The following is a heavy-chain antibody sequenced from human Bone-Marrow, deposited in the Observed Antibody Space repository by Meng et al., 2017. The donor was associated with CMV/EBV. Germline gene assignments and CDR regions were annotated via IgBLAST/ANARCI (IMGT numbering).Heavy chain of an antibody. D-gene: IGHD2-2*01. CDR3: ARDARPKDIVVEGGAHFDY. CDR2: ISYDGSNK. V-gene: IGHV3-30-3*01. Sequence: GGSLRPSCAASGFTSSSYAMHWVRQAPGKGLEWVAVISYDGSNKYYADSVKGRFTISRDNSKNTLYLQMNSLRAEDTAVYYCARDARPKDIVVEGGAHFDYWGQGTLVTVSS. J-gene: IGHJ4*02. CDR1: GFTSSSYA.